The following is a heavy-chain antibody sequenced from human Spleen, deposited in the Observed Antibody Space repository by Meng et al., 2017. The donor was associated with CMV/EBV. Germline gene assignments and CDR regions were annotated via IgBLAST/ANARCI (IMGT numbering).Heavy chain of an antibody. V-gene: IGHV3-21*01. J-gene: IGHJ5*02. CDR2: ISSSSSYI. Sequence: SCAASGFPFSSYGMNWVCQAPGKGLEWVSSISSSSSYIYYADSVKGRFTISRDNAKNSLYLQMNSLRAEDTAVYYCARGPGWFDPWGQGTLVTVSS. CDR3: ARGPGWFDP. CDR1: GFPFSSYG.